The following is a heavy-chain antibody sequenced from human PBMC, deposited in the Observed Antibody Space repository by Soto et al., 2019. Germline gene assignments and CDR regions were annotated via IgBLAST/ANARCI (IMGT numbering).Heavy chain of an antibody. Sequence: LGGSLRLSCAASGFTFSAYAMSLVRQAPGKGLEWVSVISGSGGSTYYADSVKGRFTISRDNSKNTLYLQMNSLRAEDTAVYYCAKVISSAWYDGNDYWGQGTLVTVSS. CDR1: GFTFSAYA. D-gene: IGHD3-22*01. CDR2: ISGSGGST. CDR3: AKVISSAWYDGNDY. J-gene: IGHJ4*02. V-gene: IGHV3-23*01.